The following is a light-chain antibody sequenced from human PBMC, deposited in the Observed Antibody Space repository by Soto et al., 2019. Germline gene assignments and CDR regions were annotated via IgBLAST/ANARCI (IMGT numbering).Light chain of an antibody. CDR1: QSISSY. Sequence: DIQMTQSPSSLSASVGDRVTITCRASQSISSYLNWYQQKPGKAPKLLIYAASSLQSGVPSRFSGSGSGTDFTLTISSLQPADFATYYCPQSYSTRDFGGGTPLEIK. CDR3: PQSYSTRD. V-gene: IGKV1-39*01. CDR2: AAS. J-gene: IGKJ4*01.